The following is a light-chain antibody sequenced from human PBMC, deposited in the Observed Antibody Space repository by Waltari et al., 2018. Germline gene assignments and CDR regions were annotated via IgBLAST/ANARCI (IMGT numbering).Light chain of an antibody. V-gene: IGKV4-1*01. Sequence: DIVMTQSPDSLAVSLGERATINCKSSQSVLYSSNNKNYLAWYQQKPGQPPTLLLYWASTRESGVPDRFSGSGSETDFTLTISSLQAEDVAVYYCQQYYSKPLTFGGGTKVEIK. J-gene: IGKJ4*01. CDR2: WAS. CDR3: QQYYSKPLT. CDR1: QSVLYSSNNKNY.